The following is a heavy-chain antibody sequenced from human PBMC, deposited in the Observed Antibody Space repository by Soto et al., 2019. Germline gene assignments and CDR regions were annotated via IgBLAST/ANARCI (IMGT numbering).Heavy chain of an antibody. D-gene: IGHD4-4*01. J-gene: IGHJ6*02. CDR3: AHRAPTTSQPPRYSYYGMVX. Sequence: ASVKVSCKAPGYTFTSYGISWVRQAPGQGLEWMGCSSAYNGNTNYAHKLQGRVTMTTDTSTSAAYMELGSLRSYDTAVYYCAHRAPTTSQPPRYSYYGMVXWGQGPTGAVS. CDR1: GYTFTSYG. CDR2: SSAYNGNT. V-gene: IGHV1-18*04.